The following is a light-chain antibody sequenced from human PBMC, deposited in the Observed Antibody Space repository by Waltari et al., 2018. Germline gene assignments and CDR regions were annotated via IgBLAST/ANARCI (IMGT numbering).Light chain of an antibody. V-gene: IGKV1-9*01. J-gene: IGKJ1*01. CDR2: AAS. CDR3: QQLGSYPRT. CDR1: QGISSY. Sequence: VTITCRASQGISSYLAWYQQIPGKAPKLLIYAASTLQSGVPSRFSGSGSGTDFTLTITSLQPEDFATYYCQQLGSYPRTFGQGTKVEIK.